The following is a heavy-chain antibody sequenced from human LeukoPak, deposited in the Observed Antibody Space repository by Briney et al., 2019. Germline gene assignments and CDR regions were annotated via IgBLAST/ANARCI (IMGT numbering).Heavy chain of an antibody. D-gene: IGHD6-13*01. CDR2: ISASANNT. Sequence: GGSLRLSCAASGFPFSSYAMTWVRQAPGKGLEWVSTISASANNTYYTDSVKGRFTISRDNSKNTLYLQMGSLSAEDTAVYYCAKRIAAAGSPVYFDYWGQGTLITASS. J-gene: IGHJ4*02. V-gene: IGHV3-23*01. CDR3: AKRIAAAGSPVYFDY. CDR1: GFPFSSYA.